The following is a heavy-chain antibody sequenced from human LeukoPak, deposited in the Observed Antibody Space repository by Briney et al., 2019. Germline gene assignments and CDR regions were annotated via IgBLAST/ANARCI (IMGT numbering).Heavy chain of an antibody. Sequence: GGSLRLSCAASGFGFSDYYMNWIRQAPGKGLEWVSYISGSGSVTYLADPVKGRFTVSKDSARNSLYLQMNSLRAEDSAVYFCARSRGFSISDSFNIWGQGTMVTVS. D-gene: IGHD2-21*01. CDR3: ARSRGFSISDSFNI. CDR2: ISGSGSVT. J-gene: IGHJ3*02. CDR1: GFGFSDYY. V-gene: IGHV3-11*04.